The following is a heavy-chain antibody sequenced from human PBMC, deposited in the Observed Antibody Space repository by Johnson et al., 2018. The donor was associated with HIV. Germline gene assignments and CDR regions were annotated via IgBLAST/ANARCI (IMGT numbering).Heavy chain of an antibody. CDR3: ARGGRKWELLGDDAFDI. D-gene: IGHD1-26*01. V-gene: IGHV3-13*01. CDR1: GFTFSSYD. Sequence: VQLVESGGGLVQPGGSLRLSCAASGFTFSSYDMHWVRQATGNGLEWVSAICTAGDTYYPGSVTGRFTISRETAKNSLYLPLNSLRAGDTAVYYCARGGRKWELLGDDAFDIWGQGTMVTVSS. J-gene: IGHJ3*02. CDR2: ICTAGDT.